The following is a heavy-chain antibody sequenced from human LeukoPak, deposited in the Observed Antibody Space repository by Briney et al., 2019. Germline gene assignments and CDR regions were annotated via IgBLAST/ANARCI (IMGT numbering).Heavy chain of an antibody. V-gene: IGHV4-39*07. CDR3: AGGIRVRYSVPTRFDY. CDR2: FNHSGST. J-gene: IGHJ4*02. D-gene: IGHD3-9*01. Sequence: SETLSLTCTVSGGSISSSSYYWGWIRQPPGKGLEWIGEFNHSGSTNYNPSLKSRVTISVDTSKNQFSLKLSSVTAADTAVYYCAGGIRVRYSVPTRFDYWGQGTLVTVSS. CDR1: GGSISSSSYY.